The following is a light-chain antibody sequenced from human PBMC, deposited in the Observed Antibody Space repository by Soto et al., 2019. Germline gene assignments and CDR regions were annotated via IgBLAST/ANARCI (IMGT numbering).Light chain of an antibody. Sequence: EIVLTQSPATLSLSPGERATLSCRASQSVRHFLSYQQQPGQAPTVLMSYAFTRTSGTMARMCGSGCGTDYFTTISSIVPADFAVYYCQQRGDRPIYTFGEGTILEI. V-gene: IGKV3-11*01. CDR3: QQRGDRPIYT. J-gene: IGKJ2*01. CDR1: QSVRHF. CDR2: YAF.